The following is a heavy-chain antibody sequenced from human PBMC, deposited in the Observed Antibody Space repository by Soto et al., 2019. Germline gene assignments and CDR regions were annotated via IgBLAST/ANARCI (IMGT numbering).Heavy chain of an antibody. Sequence: GRSLRLSCAATGFTLSNYWMHWVRQAPGKGLVWVSRINSDGSTTNYADSVKGRFTISRDNAKNTLYLQMDSLRAEDTAVYYCARGNYYSMDVWGQGTTVTVSS. CDR2: INSDGSTT. V-gene: IGHV3-74*01. J-gene: IGHJ6*02. CDR3: ARGNYYSMDV. CDR1: GFTLSNYW.